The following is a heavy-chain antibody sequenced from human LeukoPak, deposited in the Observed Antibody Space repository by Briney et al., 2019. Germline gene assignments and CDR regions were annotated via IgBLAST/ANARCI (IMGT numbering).Heavy chain of an antibody. Sequence: PGGSLRLSCAASGFTVSSNYMSWVRQAPGKGLEWVSVIYSGGSTYYADSVKGRFTISRDNSKNTLYLQMNSLRAEDTAVCYCAGRSIFHYYYYMDVWGKGTTVTVSS. J-gene: IGHJ6*03. CDR3: AGRSIFHYYYYMDV. CDR1: GFTVSSNY. CDR2: IYSGGST. V-gene: IGHV3-53*01. D-gene: IGHD3-3*01.